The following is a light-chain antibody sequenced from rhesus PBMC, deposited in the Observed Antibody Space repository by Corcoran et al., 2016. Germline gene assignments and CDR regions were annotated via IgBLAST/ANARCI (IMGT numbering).Light chain of an antibody. J-gene: IGKJ4*01. CDR3: LQHRNWPLA. CDR2: GAS. V-gene: IGKV3-24*01. Sequence: EIVLTQSLATLPSSPGERATLSCRASQTASSSLAWYQQKPGQAPRLLIYGASSRAAGIPDRFSGSGSGTDFTLAGSSLEPENVAVYYCLQHRNWPLAFGGGAKVE. CDR1: QTASSS.